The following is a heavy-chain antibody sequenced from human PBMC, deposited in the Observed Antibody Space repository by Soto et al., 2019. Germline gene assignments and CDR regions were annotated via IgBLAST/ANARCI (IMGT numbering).Heavy chain of an antibody. Sequence: QVQLVQSGAEVKEPGASVRVSCKASGYTFTTHGISWVRQAPGQGLEWMGWISPYNGKTTYAQKVQGRVTMTTDTSTSTAYMELRGLRSDDTAVYYCASRAMAVTWFDPWGQGTLVTVSS. CDR3: ASRAMAVTWFDP. V-gene: IGHV1-18*04. J-gene: IGHJ5*02. CDR1: GYTFTTHG. CDR2: ISPYNGKT. D-gene: IGHD6-19*01.